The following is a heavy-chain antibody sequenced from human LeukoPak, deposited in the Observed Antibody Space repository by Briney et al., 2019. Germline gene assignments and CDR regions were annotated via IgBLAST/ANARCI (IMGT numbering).Heavy chain of an antibody. CDR2: IYYSGST. Sequence: PSETPSLTCTVSGGSIRSSSYYWGWIRQPPGKGLEWIGSIYYSGSTYYNASLKSRGTISVDTSKYQFSLKLNSVTAADTAVYFCARQVVAVAGTGYFDYWGQGALVTVSS. J-gene: IGHJ4*02. CDR3: ARQVVAVAGTGYFDY. V-gene: IGHV4-39*01. D-gene: IGHD6-19*01. CDR1: GGSIRSSSYY.